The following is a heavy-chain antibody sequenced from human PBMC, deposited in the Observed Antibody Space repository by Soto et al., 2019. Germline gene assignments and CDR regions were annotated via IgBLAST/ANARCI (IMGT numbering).Heavy chain of an antibody. J-gene: IGHJ3*02. D-gene: IGHD5-12*01. V-gene: IGHV3-53*04. Sequence: GGSLRLSCAASGFTVSSNYMSWVRQAPGKGLEWVSVIYSGGSTYYADSVKGRFTISRHNSKNTLYLQMNSLRAEDTAVYYCASFINIVATTSPHDAFDIWGQGTMVTVSS. CDR1: GFTVSSNY. CDR3: ASFINIVATTSPHDAFDI. CDR2: IYSGGST.